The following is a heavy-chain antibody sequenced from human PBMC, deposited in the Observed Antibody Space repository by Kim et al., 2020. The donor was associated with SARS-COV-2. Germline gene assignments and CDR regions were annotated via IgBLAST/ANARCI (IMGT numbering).Heavy chain of an antibody. V-gene: IGHV4-31*03. CDR1: GGSISSGGYY. CDR2: IYYSGST. J-gene: IGHJ6*03. D-gene: IGHD3-9*01. CDR3: ARECYDILTGYYSYYYYYMDV. Sequence: SETLSLTCTVSGGSISSGGYYWSWIRQHPGKGLEWIGYIYYSGSTYYNPSLKSRVTISVDTSKNQFSLKLSSVTAADTAVYYCARECYDILTGYYSYYYYYMDVWGKGTTVTVSS.